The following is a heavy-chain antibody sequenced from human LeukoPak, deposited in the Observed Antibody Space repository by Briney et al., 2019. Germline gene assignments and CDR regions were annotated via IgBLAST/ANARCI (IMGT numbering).Heavy chain of an antibody. J-gene: IGHJ4*02. Sequence: PSGTLSLICAVSGVSISSGLWWSWVREPPGKGLEWIGEFYHNGSANYNPSLTSRVTISLDKSNNQFSLWLSSVTAADTAVYHCASRERTGSQVNYWGQGTLVTVSS. CDR1: GVSISSGLW. D-gene: IGHD1-1*01. CDR2: FYHNGSA. V-gene: IGHV4-4*02. CDR3: ASRERTGSQVNY.